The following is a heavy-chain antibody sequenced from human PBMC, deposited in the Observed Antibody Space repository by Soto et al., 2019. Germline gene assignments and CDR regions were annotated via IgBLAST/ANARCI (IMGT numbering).Heavy chain of an antibody. V-gene: IGHV1-18*01. D-gene: IGHD3-22*01. CDR1: GYTFTNYG. CDR2: ISDYSGNT. CDR3: ARDSAPVTTASYYYGINV. Sequence: ASVKVSCKASGYTFTNYGISWVRQAPGQGLEWMGWISDYSGNTNYIQRFQGRVTMTTDTSTTTAYMELRGLRSDDTAVYYCARDSAPVTTASYYYGINVWGQGTTVTVSS. J-gene: IGHJ6*02.